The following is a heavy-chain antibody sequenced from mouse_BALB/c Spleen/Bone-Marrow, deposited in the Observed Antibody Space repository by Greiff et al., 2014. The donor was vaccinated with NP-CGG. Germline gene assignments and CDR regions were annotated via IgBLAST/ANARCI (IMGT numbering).Heavy chain of an antibody. V-gene: IGHV1-15*01. CDR2: IHPGSGGT. D-gene: IGHD3-2*01. Sequence: QVQLQQSGAELVRPGASVKLSCKALGYTFIDYEIHWVKQTPVHGLEWIGAIHPGSGGTAYNQKFKGKAILTADKYSSTVYMELSSLTSEDSVVYYCARLRQLGLRTIDYWGQGTTLTVSS. CDR1: GYTFIDYE. J-gene: IGHJ2*01. CDR3: ARLRQLGLRTIDY.